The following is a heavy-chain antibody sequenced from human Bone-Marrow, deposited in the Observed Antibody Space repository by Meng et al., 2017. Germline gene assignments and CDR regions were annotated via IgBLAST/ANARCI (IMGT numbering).Heavy chain of an antibody. CDR3: TVYITGHI. D-gene: IGHD6-19*01. CDR1: GFIFSGSD. Sequence: VQLGGSGGGLVQPGGSLKLSCAASGFIFSGSDIHWVRQASGKGLEWVGRIITKTNNYATAYAASVKGRFTISRDDSLTTAYLQMNSLRSEDTALYYCTVYITGHIWGRGTMVTVSS. V-gene: IGHV3-73*02. J-gene: IGHJ3*02. CDR2: IITKTNNYAT.